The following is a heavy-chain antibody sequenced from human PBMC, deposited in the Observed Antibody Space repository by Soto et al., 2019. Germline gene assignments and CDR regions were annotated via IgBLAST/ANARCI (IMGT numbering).Heavy chain of an antibody. V-gene: IGHV4-39*01. D-gene: IGHD2-15*01. CDR3: AAIVVGATRHSDVDH. CDR1: VAPISSNDYF. J-gene: IGHJ4*02. CDR2: MHASGGT. Sequence: PSETLSLTCSFSVAPISSNDYFWAWIRQPPGRGLEFIASMHASGGTYHASSLKSRATMSLDTSKDQFSLKLQSVTAADTGTYYCAAIVVGATRHSDVDHWGQGTLVTVSS.